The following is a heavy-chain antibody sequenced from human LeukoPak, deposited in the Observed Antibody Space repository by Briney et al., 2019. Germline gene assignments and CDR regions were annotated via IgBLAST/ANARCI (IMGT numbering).Heavy chain of an antibody. CDR3: ARHHYYGSGSYYNHYYYAMDV. D-gene: IGHD3-10*01. J-gene: IGHJ6*04. CDR2: IYPGDSDT. CDR1: GYSFTSYW. V-gene: IGHV5-51*01. Sequence: GEALKISCKGSGYSFTSYWIGWVRQTPGKGLEWMGIIYPGDSDTRYRPSFQGQVTISADKSISTAYLQWSSLKASDTAMYYCARHHYYGSGSYYNHYYYAMDVWGKGTTVTVSS.